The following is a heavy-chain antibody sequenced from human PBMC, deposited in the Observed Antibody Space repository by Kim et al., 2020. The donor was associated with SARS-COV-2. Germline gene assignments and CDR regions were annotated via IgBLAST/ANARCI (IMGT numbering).Heavy chain of an antibody. D-gene: IGHD2-15*01. CDR2: ISTSSDYI. Sequence: GGSLRLSCAASGFTFSSYSMNWVRQAPGKGLEWVSSISTSSDYIYYADSVKGRFTISRDNAKNSLYLQMNSLRAEDTAVYYCARAGGYYYYYGMDVWGQGTTVTVSS. J-gene: IGHJ6*02. CDR3: ARAGGYYYYYGMDV. CDR1: GFTFSSYS. V-gene: IGHV3-21*01.